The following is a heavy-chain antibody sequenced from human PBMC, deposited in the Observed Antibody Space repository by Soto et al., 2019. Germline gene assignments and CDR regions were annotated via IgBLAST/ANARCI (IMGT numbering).Heavy chain of an antibody. D-gene: IGHD1-26*01. J-gene: IGHJ1*01. Sequence: SETLSLTCTVSGGSISSFHWSWIRQPPGKGLEWIEFISNSGSTNYNPSLKSRVTISLDTSKNQFSLKLSSVSAADTAVYYCARGVVGASTGFQHWGQGTLVTVSS. CDR2: ISNSGST. V-gene: IGHV4-59*01. CDR1: GGSISSFH. CDR3: ARGVVGASTGFQH.